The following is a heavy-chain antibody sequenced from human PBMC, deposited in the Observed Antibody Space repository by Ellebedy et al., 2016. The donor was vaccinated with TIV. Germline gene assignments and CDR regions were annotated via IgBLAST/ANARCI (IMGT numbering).Heavy chain of an antibody. CDR1: GYTFTGYY. D-gene: IGHD4/OR15-4a*01. J-gene: IGHJ4*02. CDR2: ISAYNGNT. CDR3: AREPGPGDNYGVRNYSDF. V-gene: IGHV1-18*04. Sequence: AASVKVSCKASGYTFTGYYMHWVRQAPGQGLEWMGWISAYNGNTNYAQKLQGRVTMTTDTSTSTAYMELRSLRSDDTAVYYCAREPGPGDNYGVRNYSDFWGQGTLVTVSS.